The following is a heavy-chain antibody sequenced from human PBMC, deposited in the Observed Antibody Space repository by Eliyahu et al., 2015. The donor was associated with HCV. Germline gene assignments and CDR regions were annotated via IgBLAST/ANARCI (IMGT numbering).Heavy chain of an antibody. CDR3: ATSLNYYDSGGPHAWDV. CDR1: GGSIXXXY. CDR2: MYYTGST. V-gene: IGHV4-59*01. D-gene: IGHD3-22*01. J-gene: IGHJ6*02. Sequence: QVQLQESGPRLVKPSETXSLTCTXXGGSIXXXYWSWFRQPPGKGLEWIAFMYYTGSTKYNPSLKSRVTISSDTSKRHFSLRLNSVTAADTAVYYCATSLNYYDSGGPHAWDVWGQGTTVTVSS.